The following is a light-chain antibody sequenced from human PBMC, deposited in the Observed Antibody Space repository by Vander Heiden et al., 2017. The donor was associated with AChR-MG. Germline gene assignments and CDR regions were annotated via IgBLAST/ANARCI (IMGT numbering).Light chain of an antibody. Sequence: EIVLTQSPATLSLSPGERATLSCRASQSVSSYLAWYQQKPGQAPRLLIYDASNRATGIPARFSGSGSGTDFTLTISSLEPEDFAVYYCLRRTNWPPTFPGVAKAGIK. J-gene: IGKJ4*01. CDR3: LRRTNWPPT. V-gene: IGKV3-11*01. CDR1: QSVSSY. CDR2: DAS.